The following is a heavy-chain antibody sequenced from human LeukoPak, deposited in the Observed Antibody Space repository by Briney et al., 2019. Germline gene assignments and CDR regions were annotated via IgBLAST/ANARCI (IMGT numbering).Heavy chain of an antibody. Sequence: GGSLRLSCGTSGFSFSAYGMHWVRQAPGKGLEWVAVISYDGGNKFYADSVKGRFTISRDNSKNTMSLQMNSLRAEDTAVYYCVLGGNSVLDYWGQGTLVTVSS. CDR3: VLGGNSVLDY. J-gene: IGHJ4*02. CDR2: ISYDGGNK. CDR1: GFSFSAYG. V-gene: IGHV3-30*03. D-gene: IGHD4-23*01.